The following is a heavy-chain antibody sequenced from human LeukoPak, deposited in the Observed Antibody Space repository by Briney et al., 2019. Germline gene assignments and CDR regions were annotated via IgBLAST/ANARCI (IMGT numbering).Heavy chain of an antibody. Sequence: GGSLRLSCAASGFTFSTYSMNWVRQAPGKGLEGVSYISSSSSTIYYADSVKGRFTMSRDNAKNSLSLQMNSLRAEDTAVYYCARGATVWARMDVWGKGTTVTVSS. CDR3: ARGATVWARMDV. CDR1: GFTFSTYS. J-gene: IGHJ6*03. V-gene: IGHV3-48*04. D-gene: IGHD4-17*01. CDR2: ISSSSSTI.